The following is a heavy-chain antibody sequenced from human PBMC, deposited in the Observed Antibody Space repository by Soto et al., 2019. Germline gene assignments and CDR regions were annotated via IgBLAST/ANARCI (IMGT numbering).Heavy chain of an antibody. Sequence: CAPTLVNPTQTLTLTGTFSGFSLSTSQVGVGWIRLPQGKALEWLALVYSNDDKRYSPSLKSRLTITKDISKNQVVLTMTNMDPVDTATYYCTHMRGSGLHGMDVWGQGTTVTVS. CDR2: VYSNDDK. CDR1: GFSLSTSQVG. D-gene: IGHD3-10*01. CDR3: THMRGSGLHGMDV. V-gene: IGHV2-5*01. J-gene: IGHJ6*02.